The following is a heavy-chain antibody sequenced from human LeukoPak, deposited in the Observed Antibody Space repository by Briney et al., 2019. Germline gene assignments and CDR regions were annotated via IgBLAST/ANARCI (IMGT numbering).Heavy chain of an antibody. CDR1: GYSISSGYY. CDR3: ARWSQYRLLTPTLNIAAAPYNWFDP. Sequence: SETLSLTCTVSGYSISSGYYWGWIRQPPGKGLEWIGSIYHSGSTYYNPSLKSRVTISVDTSKNQFSLKLSSVTAADTAVYYCARWSQYRLLTPTLNIAAAPYNWFDPWGQGTLVTVSS. D-gene: IGHD6-13*01. V-gene: IGHV4-38-2*02. CDR2: IYHSGST. J-gene: IGHJ5*02.